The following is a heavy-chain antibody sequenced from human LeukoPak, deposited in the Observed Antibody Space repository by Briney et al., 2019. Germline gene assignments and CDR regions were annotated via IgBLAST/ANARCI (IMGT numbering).Heavy chain of an antibody. V-gene: IGHV3-21*01. CDR3: ARDLVGATALGAFDI. CDR2: ISSSSSYI. D-gene: IGHD1-26*01. J-gene: IGHJ3*02. CDR1: GFTFSSYS. Sequence: GSLRLSCAASGFTFSSYSMNWVRQAPGKGLEWVSSISSSSSYIYYADSVKGRFTISRDNAKNSLYLQMNSLRAEDTAVYYCARDLVGATALGAFDIWGQRTMVTVSS.